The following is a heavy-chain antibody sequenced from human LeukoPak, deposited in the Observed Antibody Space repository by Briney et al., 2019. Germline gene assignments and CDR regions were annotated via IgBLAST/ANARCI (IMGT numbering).Heavy chain of an antibody. J-gene: IGHJ6*03. CDR3: ARGFWFGELLSNYYYYMDV. CDR2: ISAYNGNT. D-gene: IGHD3-10*01. Sequence: ASVKVSCKASGYTFTSYGISWVRQAPGQGLEWMGWISAYNGNTNYAQKLQGRVTMTTDTSTSTAYMELRSLRSDDTAVYYCARGFWFGELLSNYYYYMDVWGKGTTVTISS. CDR1: GYTFTSYG. V-gene: IGHV1-18*01.